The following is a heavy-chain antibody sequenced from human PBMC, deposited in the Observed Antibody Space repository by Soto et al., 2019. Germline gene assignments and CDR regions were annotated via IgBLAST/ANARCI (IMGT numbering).Heavy chain of an antibody. D-gene: IGHD1-1*01. V-gene: IGHV3-30*18. Sequence: GGSLRLSCAASGFTFSSYGMHWVRQAPGKGLEWVAVISYDGSNKYYADSVKGRSTISRGNSKNALYLQMNSLRAEDTAVYYCAKDLGWNDVLRGGYWGQGTLVTASS. CDR1: GFTFSSYG. J-gene: IGHJ4*02. CDR3: AKDLGWNDVLRGGY. CDR2: ISYDGSNK.